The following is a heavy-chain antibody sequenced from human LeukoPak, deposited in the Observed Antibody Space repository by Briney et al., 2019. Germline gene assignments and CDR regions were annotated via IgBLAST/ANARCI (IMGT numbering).Heavy chain of an antibody. CDR3: ARDRSSSSLDY. D-gene: IGHD6-6*01. CDR1: GYTFTSYY. J-gene: IGHJ4*02. V-gene: IGHV1-46*01. Sequence: ASVKVFCKASGYTFTSYYMHWVRQAPGQGLEWMGIINPSGGSTSYAQKFQGRVTMTRGMSTSTVYMELSSLRSEDSAVYYCARDRSSSSLDYWGQGTLVTVSS. CDR2: INPSGGST.